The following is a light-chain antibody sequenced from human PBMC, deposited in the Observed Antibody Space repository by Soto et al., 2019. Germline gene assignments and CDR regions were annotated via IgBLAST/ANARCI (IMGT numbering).Light chain of an antibody. CDR3: QQYGSSSWT. CDR2: GAS. J-gene: IGKJ1*01. Sequence: EFVLTQSPGTLSLSPGEIATLSCRASQSVSSSYLAWYQQKPGQAPRLLIYGASSRATGIPDRFSGSGSGTDFTLTISRLEPEDFAVYYCQQYGSSSWTFGQGTKVDIK. CDR1: QSVSSSY. V-gene: IGKV3-20*01.